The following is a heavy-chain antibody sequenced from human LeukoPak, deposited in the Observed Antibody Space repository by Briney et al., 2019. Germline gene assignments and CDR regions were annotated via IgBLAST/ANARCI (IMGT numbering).Heavy chain of an antibody. D-gene: IGHD4-11*01. CDR3: ARVMTTVTSRYYFDY. V-gene: IGHV1-8*03. J-gene: IGHJ4*02. CDR1: GYTFTSYG. CDR2: MNPNSGNT. Sequence: ASVKVSCKASGYTFTSYGISWVRQATGQGLEWMGWMNPNSGNTGYAQKFQGRVTITRNTSISTAYMELSSLRSEDTAVYYCARVMTTVTSRYYFDYWGQGTLVTVSS.